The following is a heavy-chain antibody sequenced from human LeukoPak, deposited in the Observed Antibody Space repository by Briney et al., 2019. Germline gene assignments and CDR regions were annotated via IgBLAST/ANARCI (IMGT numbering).Heavy chain of an antibody. CDR1: EFTVSNTY. V-gene: IGHV3-53*01. J-gene: IGHJ4*02. D-gene: IGHD3-10*01. Sequence: PGGSLRLSCTASEFTVSNTYMSWVRQAPGKGLEWVSLMQTGGNTYCADSVKGRFTISRDTSKNTLSLQMNSLRAEDTAVYYCVGDNYGLGSLDYWGQGTLVTVSS. CDR2: MQTGGNT. CDR3: VGDNYGLGSLDY.